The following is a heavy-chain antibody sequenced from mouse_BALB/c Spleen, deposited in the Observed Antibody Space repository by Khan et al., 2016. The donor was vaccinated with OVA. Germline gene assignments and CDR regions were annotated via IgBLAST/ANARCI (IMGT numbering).Heavy chain of an antibody. D-gene: IGHD2-10*02. J-gene: IGHJ3*01. CDR3: ARWGYGNYGAY. CDR2: INPSTGYT. Sequence: QVQLQQSGAELAKPGASVKMSCKASGYTFTTYWIHWVKQRPGQGLEWIGYINPSTGYTEYNQKFKDKATLTADKSSSTAYMQLSSLTSEDSAVYYCARWGYGNYGAYWGQGTLVTVSA. V-gene: IGHV1-7*01. CDR1: GYTFTTYW.